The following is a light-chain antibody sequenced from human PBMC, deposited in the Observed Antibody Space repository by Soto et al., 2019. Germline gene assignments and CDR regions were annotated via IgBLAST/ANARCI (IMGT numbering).Light chain of an antibody. V-gene: IGLV1-44*01. CDR1: SSNIGSNT. CDR3: AALDDSLNGVV. Sequence: QSVLTQAPSASGTPGQRVTISCSGSSSNIGSNTVNWYQQLPGTAPKLLIYFNNQRPSGVPDRFSGAKSGTSASLAISGLQSEDEADYYCAALDDSLNGVVFGGGTKLTVL. J-gene: IGLJ2*01. CDR2: FNN.